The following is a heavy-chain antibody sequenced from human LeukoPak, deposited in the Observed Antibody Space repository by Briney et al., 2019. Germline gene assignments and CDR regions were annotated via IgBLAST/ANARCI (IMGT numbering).Heavy chain of an antibody. CDR2: IYSGGST. D-gene: IGHD2-15*01. CDR3: ASDSYSSEYFQH. CDR1: GFSVSNNY. Sequence: GGSLRLSCAASGFSVSNNYMSWVRQAPGKGLEWVSVIYSGGSTFYADSVKGRFTISRDNSKNTLYLQMNSLRAEDTAVYYCASDSYSSEYFQHWGQGTLVTVSS. V-gene: IGHV3-66*01. J-gene: IGHJ1*01.